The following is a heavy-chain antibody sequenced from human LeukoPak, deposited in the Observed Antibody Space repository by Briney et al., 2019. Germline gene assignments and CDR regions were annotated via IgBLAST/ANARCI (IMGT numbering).Heavy chain of an antibody. CDR1: GGSFSGYY. CDR3: ASASRWLQRPIDY. CDR2: INHSGST. J-gene: IGHJ4*02. Sequence: PSETLSLTCAVYGGSFSGYYWSWIRQPPGKGLEWIGEINHSGSTNYNPSLKSRVTISVDTSKNQFSLKLSSVTAADTAVYYCASASRWLQRPIDYWGQGTLVTVSS. D-gene: IGHD5-24*01. V-gene: IGHV4-34*01.